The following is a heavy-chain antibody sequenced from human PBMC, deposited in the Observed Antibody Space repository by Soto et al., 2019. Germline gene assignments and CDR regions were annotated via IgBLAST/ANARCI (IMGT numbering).Heavy chain of an antibody. D-gene: IGHD1-26*01. CDR2: IIPIFGTA. CDR1: GGTFSSYA. Sequence: QVQLVQSGAEVKKPGSSVKVSCKASGGTFSSYAISWVRQAPGQGLELMGGIIPIFGTANYAQKFQGRVTITADESTSTAYMELSSLRSEDTAVYYCAREWELPPSRYYGMDVWGQGTTVTVSS. V-gene: IGHV1-69*01. J-gene: IGHJ6*02. CDR3: AREWELPPSRYYGMDV.